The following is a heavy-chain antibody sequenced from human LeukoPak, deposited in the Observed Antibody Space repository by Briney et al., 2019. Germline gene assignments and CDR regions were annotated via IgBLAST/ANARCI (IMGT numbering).Heavy chain of an antibody. J-gene: IGHJ4*02. CDR2: ITSGSNYM. Sequence: GGSLRLSCAASGFSFSYYSMHWVRQAPGKGLEWVSSITSGSNYMYYAGSVKGRFTISRDNAKNSLYLQMNSLRAEDTAVYYCARDFLEWLPYSWGQGTLVTVSS. V-gene: IGHV3-21*01. D-gene: IGHD3-3*01. CDR3: ARDFLEWLPYS. CDR1: GFSFSYYS.